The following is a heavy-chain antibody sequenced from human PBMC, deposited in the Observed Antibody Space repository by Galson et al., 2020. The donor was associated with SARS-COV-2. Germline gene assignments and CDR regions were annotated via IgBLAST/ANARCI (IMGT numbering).Heavy chain of an antibody. CDR1: GFTFSSYW. Sequence: GESLKISCAASGFTFSSYWMHWVRQAPGKGLVWVSRINSDGSSTSYADSVKGRFTISRDNAKNTLYLQMNSLRAEDTAVYYCARNSRHDAFDIWGQGTMVTVSS. D-gene: IGHD5-18*01. CDR2: INSDGSST. V-gene: IGHV3-74*01. CDR3: ARNSRHDAFDI. J-gene: IGHJ3*02.